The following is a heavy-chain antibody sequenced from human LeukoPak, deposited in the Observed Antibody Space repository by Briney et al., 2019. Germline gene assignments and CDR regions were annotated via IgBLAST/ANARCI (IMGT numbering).Heavy chain of an antibody. Sequence: PGGSLRLSCAASGFTFSSYGMHWVRQAPGKGLEWVAFIRYDGSNKYYADSVKGRFTISRDNSKNTLYLQMNSLRAEDTAVYYCAKGPIYYYDSSGYWDYWGQGTLATVSS. CDR1: GFTFSSYG. V-gene: IGHV3-30*02. CDR3: AKGPIYYYDSSGYWDY. J-gene: IGHJ4*02. D-gene: IGHD3-22*01. CDR2: IRYDGSNK.